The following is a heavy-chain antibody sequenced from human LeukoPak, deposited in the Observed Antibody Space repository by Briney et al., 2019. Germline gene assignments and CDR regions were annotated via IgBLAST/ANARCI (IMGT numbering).Heavy chain of an antibody. V-gene: IGHV4-4*07. CDR1: GGSISSYY. J-gene: IGHJ4*02. D-gene: IGHD4-23*01. Sequence: SETLSLTCTVSGGSISSYYWSWLRQPAGKGLEWLGCIYTSGTTNYNFSLKSRVTMSVDTSKNQFSLKMMSVTAADTAVYYCARADYDGSDYWGQGTLVTVSS. CDR3: ARADYDGSDY. CDR2: IYTSGTT.